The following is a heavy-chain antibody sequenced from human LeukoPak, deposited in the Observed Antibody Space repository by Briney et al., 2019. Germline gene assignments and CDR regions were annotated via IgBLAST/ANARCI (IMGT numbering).Heavy chain of an antibody. J-gene: IGHJ4*02. V-gene: IGHV3-64D*06. CDR2: ISSKGDNT. Sequence: GGSLRLSCSVSGFTFSTYVMHWVRQAPGKGLEYVSAISSKGDNTYYADSVKGRFTISRDNSKNTLYLQMSSLRADDTAVYYCVRGTGYWGQGTLVTVSS. CDR3: VRGTGY. CDR1: GFTFSTYV.